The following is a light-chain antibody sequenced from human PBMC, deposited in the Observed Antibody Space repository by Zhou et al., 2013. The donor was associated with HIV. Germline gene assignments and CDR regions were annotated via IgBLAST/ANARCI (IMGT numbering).Light chain of an antibody. V-gene: IGKV1-33*01. CDR1: RDISES. CDR2: RAS. CDR3: QQYDDLPIT. J-gene: IGKJ4*01. Sequence: DVQMTQSPSSLSASVGDRVSVTCQASRDISESLSWYHQKPGKAPTLLIFRASELEAGVPSRFRGSGSGTYFTFTITSLQPEDTGTYFCQQYDDLPITFGGGTRVE.